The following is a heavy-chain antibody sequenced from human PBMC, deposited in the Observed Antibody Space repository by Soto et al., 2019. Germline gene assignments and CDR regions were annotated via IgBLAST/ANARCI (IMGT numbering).Heavy chain of an antibody. V-gene: IGHV3-53*01. J-gene: IGHJ4*02. CDR1: GLTVSTNY. CDR3: AKWDFDC. Sequence: EVQLVASGGGLIQPGGSLRLSCAASGLTVSTNYMSWVRQAPGKGLEWVAIIFSDGKTYHADSVKGRFTVSRDNSKYTLDIQMNILRVEDPAVYYCAKWDFDCWGQGTLVTVSS. CDR2: IFSDGKT. D-gene: IGHD1-26*01.